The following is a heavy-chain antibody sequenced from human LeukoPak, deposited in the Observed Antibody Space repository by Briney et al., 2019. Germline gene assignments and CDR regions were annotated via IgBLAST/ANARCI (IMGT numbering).Heavy chain of an antibody. D-gene: IGHD4-23*01. CDR3: ARRRLGNSDLDY. V-gene: IGHV4-59*08. Sequence: PSETLSHTCTVSGGSISGYYWNWIRQPPGKGLEWIGYVSYSGSTNYNPSLKSRVTISVDTSKNQFSLKVSSVTAADTAVYYCARRRLGNSDLDYWGQGTLVTVSS. CDR2: VSYSGST. CDR1: GGSISGYY. J-gene: IGHJ4*02.